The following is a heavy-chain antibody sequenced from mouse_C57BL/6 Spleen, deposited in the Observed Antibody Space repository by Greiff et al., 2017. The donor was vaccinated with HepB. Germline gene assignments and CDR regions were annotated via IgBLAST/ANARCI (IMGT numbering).Heavy chain of an antibody. CDR3: ARGVYLYGSSFYYFDY. V-gene: IGHV5-4*01. CDR2: ISDGGSYT. CDR1: GFTFSSYA. D-gene: IGHD1-1*01. J-gene: IGHJ2*01. Sequence: EVQRVESGGGLVKPGGSLKLSCAASGFTFSSYAMSWVRQTPEKRLEWVATISDGGSYTYYPDNVKGRFTISRDNAKNNLYLQMSHLKSEDTAMYYCARGVYLYGSSFYYFDYWGQGTTLTVSS.